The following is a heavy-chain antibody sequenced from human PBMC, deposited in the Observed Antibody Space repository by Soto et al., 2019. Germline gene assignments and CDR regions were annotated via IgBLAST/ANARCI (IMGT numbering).Heavy chain of an antibody. Sequence: QVQLVESGGGVVQPGRSLRLSCAASGFDFSSYGMHWVRQAPGKGLEWVAVISYGGGNKYYAESVKGRFTISRDNTKNTLFLQMNSLRAEDTAVYYCAKSHPITVISLEYWGQGNLVTVSS. CDR1: GFDFSSYG. J-gene: IGHJ4*02. D-gene: IGHD3-16*02. CDR3: AKSHPITVISLEY. V-gene: IGHV3-30*18. CDR2: ISYGGGNK.